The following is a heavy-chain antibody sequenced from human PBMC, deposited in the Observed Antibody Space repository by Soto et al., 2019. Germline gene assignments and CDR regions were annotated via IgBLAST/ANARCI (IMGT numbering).Heavy chain of an antibody. D-gene: IGHD3-3*02. CDR3: SSRSQALSFYALDV. V-gene: IGHV4-30-2*06. CDR1: VGSISSAGYS. CDR2: IDHSVYA. J-gene: IGHJ6*02. Sequence: QLQLQGSGSRLVKPSQTLSLSCTVSVGSISSAGYSWSWIRQSPGKDLEWIGYIDHSVYAFYNPSLKSRVTMSLDRSRNQFSLNLTSVSAADTAVYFCSSRSQALSFYALDVWGQGTKVVVSS.